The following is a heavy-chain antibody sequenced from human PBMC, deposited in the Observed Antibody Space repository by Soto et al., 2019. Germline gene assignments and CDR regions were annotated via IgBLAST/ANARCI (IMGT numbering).Heavy chain of an antibody. CDR1: GGSISSGGYY. Sequence: TLSLTCTVSGGSISSGGYYWSWIRQHPGKGLEWIGYIYYSGSTYYNPSLKSRVTISVDTSKNQFSLKLSSVTAADTAVYYCARAPRWNYDSSGYYYLGYFDYWGQGTLVTVSS. V-gene: IGHV4-31*03. CDR2: IYYSGST. J-gene: IGHJ4*02. D-gene: IGHD3-22*01. CDR3: ARAPRWNYDSSGYYYLGYFDY.